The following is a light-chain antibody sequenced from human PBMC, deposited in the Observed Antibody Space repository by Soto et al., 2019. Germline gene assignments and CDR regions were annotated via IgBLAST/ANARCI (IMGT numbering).Light chain of an antibody. CDR3: QQYGVWPQT. CDR2: GAS. Sequence: EIVLTQSPATLSVSPQGRATLSCRASQDVSNGLAWYQQKPGQAPRLLIHGASTRATGSPDRFSGSASGTEFTLTISSLQSEDFATYFCQQYGVWPQTFGQGTTVEI. CDR1: QDVSNG. V-gene: IGKV3-15*01. J-gene: IGKJ1*01.